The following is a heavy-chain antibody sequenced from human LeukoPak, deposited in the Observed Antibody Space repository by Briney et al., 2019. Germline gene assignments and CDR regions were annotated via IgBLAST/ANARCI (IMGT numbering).Heavy chain of an antibody. D-gene: IGHD3-10*01. V-gene: IGHV6-1*01. CDR3: TRGWLKTGMDV. CDR2: TYSKSRWYF. CDR1: GDSVSSNSAG. J-gene: IGHJ6*04. Sequence: SQTLSLTCAISGDSVSSNSAGWNWIRQSPSRGLEWLGRTYSKSRWYFEYAVSVKSRITINPGTSKNQFSLQLNSVTPEDTAVYYCTRGWLKTGMDVWGKGTTVTVSS.